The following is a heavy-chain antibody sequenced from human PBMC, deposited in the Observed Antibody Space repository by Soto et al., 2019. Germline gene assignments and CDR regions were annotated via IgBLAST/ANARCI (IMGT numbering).Heavy chain of an antibody. J-gene: IGHJ3*02. Sequence: QVQLEESGPRLVKPSQTLSLTCTVSGGSIRNSGYYGTWIRQFPGKVLEWIGYIFHTGNTYYNPSLRSRLSISVDTSKNQFSLRLSSVTAADTAVYYCATCGHTYGNAFDIWGQGTLVTVSS. V-gene: IGHV4-31*03. CDR2: IFHTGNT. D-gene: IGHD5-18*01. CDR1: GGSIRNSGYY. CDR3: ATCGHTYGNAFDI.